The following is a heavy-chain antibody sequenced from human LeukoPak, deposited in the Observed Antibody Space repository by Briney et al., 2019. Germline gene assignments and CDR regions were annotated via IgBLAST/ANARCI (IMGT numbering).Heavy chain of an antibody. CDR1: GFPLSSYS. J-gene: IGHJ6*03. Sequence: TGGSLRLSCAASGFPLSSYSINWVRQAPGKGLEWLSYISGSSNVIYYADSVKGRFTISRDNAKDSLYLQMNSLKAEDTAVYYCARGLYYMDVWGKGTTVTVSS. V-gene: IGHV3-48*01. CDR3: ARGLYYMDV. CDR2: ISGSSNVI.